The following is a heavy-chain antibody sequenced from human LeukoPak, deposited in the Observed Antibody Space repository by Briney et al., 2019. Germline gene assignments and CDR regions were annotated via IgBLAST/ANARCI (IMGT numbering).Heavy chain of an antibody. Sequence: PGGSLRLSCVASGFTFGKYWMSWVRQAPGKGLEWVANIKLDGSEKNYVDSVKGRFTISRDNTKNSLYLQMNSLRAEDTAVFYCARDQYDTWSRRGNFDFWGQGTLVTVFS. CDR2: IKLDGSEK. J-gene: IGHJ4*02. D-gene: IGHD3-3*01. V-gene: IGHV3-7*03. CDR3: ARDQYDTWSRRGNFDF. CDR1: GFTFGKYW.